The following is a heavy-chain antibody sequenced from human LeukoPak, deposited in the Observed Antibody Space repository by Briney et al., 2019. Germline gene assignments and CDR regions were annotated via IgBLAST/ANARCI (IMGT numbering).Heavy chain of an antibody. CDR3: ARDIDSGSSEFDY. CDR2: IYYIGST. J-gene: IGHJ4*02. CDR1: GGSISSGDDY. D-gene: IGHD1-26*01. V-gene: IGHV4-30-4*08. Sequence: PSETLSLTCTVSGGSISSGDDYWSWIRQHPGKGLEWIGYIYYIGSTSYNPSLKSRITISIDTSKNQFSLKLSSVTAADTAVYYCARDIDSGSSEFDYWGQGTLVTVSS.